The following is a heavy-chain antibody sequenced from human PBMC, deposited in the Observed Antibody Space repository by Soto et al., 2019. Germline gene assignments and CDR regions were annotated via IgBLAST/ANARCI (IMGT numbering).Heavy chain of an antibody. J-gene: IGHJ4*02. D-gene: IGHD1-26*01. Sequence: SETLSLTCTVSRASIYTYSWTWIRQPAGKGLQWIGHIYSSGSANYSPSLKSRVSMSVDSSKNQISLKLSSVTAADTAVYYCATIVGANDYWGQGALVTVSS. CDR1: RASIYTYS. CDR3: ATIVGANDY. CDR2: IYSSGSA. V-gene: IGHV4-4*07.